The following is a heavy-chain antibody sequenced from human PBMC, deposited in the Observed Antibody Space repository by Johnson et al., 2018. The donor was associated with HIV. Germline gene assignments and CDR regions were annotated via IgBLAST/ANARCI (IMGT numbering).Heavy chain of an antibody. D-gene: IGHD4-11*01. CDR3: ARDYRGALDI. J-gene: IGHJ3*02. CDR1: GLTFSDYY. CDR2: ISSSGSSR. V-gene: IGHV3-11*01. Sequence: QVQLVESGGGLVKPGGSLRLSCAASGLTFSDYYMSWIRQAPGKGLEWVSYISSSGSSRYYADSVKGRFTITRDNVKNSLYMQMNSLRVEDTAVYFCARDYRGALDIWGQGTMVTVSS.